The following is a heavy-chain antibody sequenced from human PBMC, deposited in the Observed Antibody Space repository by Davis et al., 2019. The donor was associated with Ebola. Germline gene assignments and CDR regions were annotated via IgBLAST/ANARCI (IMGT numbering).Heavy chain of an antibody. V-gene: IGHV3-23*01. J-gene: IGHJ4*02. CDR1: GFTFSSHA. CDR2: ISGSGGST. CDR3: AKDIYPVAVSGVFDY. D-gene: IGHD6-19*01. Sequence: GESLKISCAASGFTFSSHAMSWVRQAPGKGLEWVSGISGSGGSTYYADSVKGRFTISRDNSKNTLYLQVNSLRAGDTAVYYCAKDIYPVAVSGVFDYWGQGTLVTVSS.